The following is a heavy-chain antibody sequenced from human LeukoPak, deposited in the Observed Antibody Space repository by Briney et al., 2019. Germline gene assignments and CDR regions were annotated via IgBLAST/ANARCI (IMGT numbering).Heavy chain of an antibody. Sequence: ASVKVSCKASGYTFTSYDINWVRQATGQGLEWMGWMNPNSGNTGYAQKFQGRVTMTRNTSISTAYMELSSLRSEDTAVYYCARGVGWGSSYLYYYMDVWGKGTTVTVSS. CDR3: ARGVGWGSSYLYYYMDV. V-gene: IGHV1-8*01. CDR2: MNPNSGNT. D-gene: IGHD3-10*01. CDR1: GYTFTSYD. J-gene: IGHJ6*03.